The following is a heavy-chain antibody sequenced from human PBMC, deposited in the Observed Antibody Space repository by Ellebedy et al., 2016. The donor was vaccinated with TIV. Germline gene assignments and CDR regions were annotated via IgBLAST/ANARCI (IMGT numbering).Heavy chain of an antibody. CDR3: ARGISSSPGIDS. V-gene: IGHV3-7*04. CDR1: GFNFSYFS. J-gene: IGHJ4*02. Sequence: GESLKISXVASGFNFSYFSMNWDRQAPGKGLEWVANINQDGSENFYLDSVKGRFTVSRDNVKNSLYLQMSSLRAEDTAVYYCARGISSSPGIDSWGQGTLVTVSS. D-gene: IGHD2-15*01. CDR2: INQDGSEN.